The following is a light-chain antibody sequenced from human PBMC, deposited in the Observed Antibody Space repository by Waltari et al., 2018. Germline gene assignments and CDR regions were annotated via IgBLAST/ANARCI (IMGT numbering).Light chain of an antibody. CDR3: QQYYSSPLT. V-gene: IGKV4-1*01. CDR1: QSILYSYNNKNY. J-gene: IGKJ1*01. Sequence: DIVLTQSPDSLPVSLGERATINCKSSQSILYSYNNKNYLAWYQQKQGQPPKALSYWASIRESGGADRFSGSGSGTDFTLTISSLPAEDVAINYCQQYYSSPLTFGQGTKVEIK. CDR2: WAS.